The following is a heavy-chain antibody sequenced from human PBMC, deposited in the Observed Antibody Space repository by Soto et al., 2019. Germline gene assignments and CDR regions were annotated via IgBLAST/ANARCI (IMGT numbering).Heavy chain of an antibody. J-gene: IGHJ3*02. CDR3: ARDDAFDI. Sequence: XESLSLSCAASGFTFSSYCMHWVRQAPGKGLEWVAVISYDGSNKYYADSVKGRFTISRDNSKNTLYLQMNSLRAEDTDVYYCARDDAFDIWGQGTMVTVSS. CDR2: ISYDGSNK. CDR1: GFTFSSYC. V-gene: IGHV3-30*03.